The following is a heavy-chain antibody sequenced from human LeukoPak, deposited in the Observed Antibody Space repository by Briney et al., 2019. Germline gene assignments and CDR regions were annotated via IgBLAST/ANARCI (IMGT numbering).Heavy chain of an antibody. V-gene: IGHV4-34*01. J-gene: IGHJ3*02. CDR2: INHSGST. CDR3: ARRRRASYVVVTALVAFDI. Sequence: SETLSLTCAVYGGSFSGYYWSWIRQPPGKGLEWIGEINHSGSTNYNPSLKSRATISVDTSKNQFSLKLSSVTAADTAVYYCARRRRASYVVVTALVAFDIWGQGTMVTVSS. CDR1: GGSFSGYY. D-gene: IGHD2-21*02.